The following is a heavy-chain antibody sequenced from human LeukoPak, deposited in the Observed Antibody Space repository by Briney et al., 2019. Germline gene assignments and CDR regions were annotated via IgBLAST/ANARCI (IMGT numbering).Heavy chain of an antibody. D-gene: IGHD5-18*01. CDR1: GGSISSYY. J-gene: IGHJ4*02. CDR3: ARSLRGYSYGWYYFDY. Sequence: SETLSLTCTVSGGSISSYYWSWIRQPPGKGLEWIGYIYYSGSTNYNPSLKSRVTISVDTSKNQFSLKLSSVTAADTAVYYCARSLRGYSYGWYYFDYWGQGTLVTVSS. CDR2: IYYSGST. V-gene: IGHV4-59*01.